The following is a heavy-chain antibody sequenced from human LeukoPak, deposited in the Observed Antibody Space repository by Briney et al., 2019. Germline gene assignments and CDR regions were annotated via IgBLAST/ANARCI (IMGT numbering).Heavy chain of an antibody. CDR1: GFTFSNYE. CDR3: ARAGVAGTVYFDY. V-gene: IGHV3-48*03. J-gene: IGHJ4*02. D-gene: IGHD6-19*01. CDR2: ISSSGSTI. Sequence: GGSLRLSCAASGFTFSNYEMNWVRQAPGKGLEWVSYISSSGSTIYYADSVKGRFTISRDNAKNSLYLQMNSLRAEDTAVYYCARAGVAGTVYFDYWGQGTLVTVSS.